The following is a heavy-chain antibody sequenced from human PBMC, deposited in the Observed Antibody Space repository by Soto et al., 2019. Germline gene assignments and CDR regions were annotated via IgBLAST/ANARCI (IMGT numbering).Heavy chain of an antibody. CDR1: GFTFSSYA. Sequence: PGGSLRLSCAASGFTFSSYAMHWVRQAPGKGLEYVSAISSNGGSTYYANSVKGRFTISRDNSKNTLYLQMGSLRAEDMAVYYCARSMGNVDYYYYMDVWGKGTTVTVSS. J-gene: IGHJ6*03. CDR2: ISSNGGST. V-gene: IGHV3-64*01. D-gene: IGHD1-1*01. CDR3: ARSMGNVDYYYYMDV.